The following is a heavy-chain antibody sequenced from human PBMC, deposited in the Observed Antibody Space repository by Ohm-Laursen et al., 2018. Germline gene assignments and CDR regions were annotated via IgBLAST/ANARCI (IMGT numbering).Heavy chain of an antibody. Sequence: SETLSLTCTVSGGSISSYYWSWIRQPPGKGLEWIGYIYYSGSTNYNPSLKSRVTISVDPSKNQFSLKLSSVTAADTAVYYCARHAEGDYYDSSGYYPTFYFDYWGQGTLVTVSS. J-gene: IGHJ4*02. V-gene: IGHV4-59*08. CDR1: GGSISSYY. D-gene: IGHD3-22*01. CDR2: IYYSGST. CDR3: ARHAEGDYYDSSGYYPTFYFDY.